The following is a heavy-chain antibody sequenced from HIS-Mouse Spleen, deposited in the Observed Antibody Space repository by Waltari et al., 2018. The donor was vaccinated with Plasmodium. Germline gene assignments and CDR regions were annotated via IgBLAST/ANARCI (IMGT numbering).Heavy chain of an antibody. J-gene: IGHJ2*01. V-gene: IGHV3-7*01. CDR3: ASSWYWYFDL. Sequence: EVQLVESGGGLVQPGGSLRLPCAASGFTLRSYGMSWVRQAPGKGLECVANIKQDGSEKYYVDSVKGRFTISRDNAKNSLYLQMNSLRAEDTAVYYCASSWYWYFDLWGRGTLVTVSS. D-gene: IGHD6-13*01. CDR2: IKQDGSEK. CDR1: GFTLRSYG.